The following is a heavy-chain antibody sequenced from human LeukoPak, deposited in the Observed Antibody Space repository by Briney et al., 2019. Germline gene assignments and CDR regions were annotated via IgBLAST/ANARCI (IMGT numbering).Heavy chain of an antibody. CDR1: GGTFSSYA. Sequence: ASVKVSCKASGGTFSSYAISWVRQATGQGLEWMGWMNPNSGNTGYAQKFQGRVTMTRNTSISTAYMDLSSLRSEDTAVYYCARGPGLNQYYQHWGQGTLVTVSS. D-gene: IGHD1-14*01. J-gene: IGHJ1*01. CDR2: MNPNSGNT. CDR3: ARGPGLNQYYQH. V-gene: IGHV1-8*02.